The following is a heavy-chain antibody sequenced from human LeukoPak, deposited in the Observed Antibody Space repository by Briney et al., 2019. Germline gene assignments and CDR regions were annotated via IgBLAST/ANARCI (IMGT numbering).Heavy chain of an antibody. CDR3: AKDGGTAMDYYYYYMDV. V-gene: IGHV3-7*03. Sequence: GGSLRLSCAASGFTFSDYWMSWVRQAPGKGLEWVANIKQDGSEKYYVDSVKGRFTISRDNSKNSLYLQMNSLRAEDTALYYCAKDGGTAMDYYYYYMDVWGKGTTVTVSS. CDR1: GFTFSDYW. CDR2: IKQDGSEK. D-gene: IGHD5-18*01. J-gene: IGHJ6*03.